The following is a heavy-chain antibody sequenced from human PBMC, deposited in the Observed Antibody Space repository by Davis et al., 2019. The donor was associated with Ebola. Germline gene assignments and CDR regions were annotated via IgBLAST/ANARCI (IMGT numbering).Heavy chain of an antibody. D-gene: IGHD3-3*01. Sequence: GESLKISCAASGFTFSGSAMHRVRQASGKGLEWVGRIRSKANSYATAYAASVKGRFTISRDDSKNTAYLQMNSLKTEDTAVYYCTGSGGDDYWGQGTLVTVSS. CDR2: IRSKANSYAT. CDR3: TGSGGDDY. V-gene: IGHV3-73*01. CDR1: GFTFSGSA. J-gene: IGHJ4*02.